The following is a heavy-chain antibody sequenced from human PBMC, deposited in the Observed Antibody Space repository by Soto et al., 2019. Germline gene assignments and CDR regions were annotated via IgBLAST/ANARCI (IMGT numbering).Heavy chain of an antibody. CDR3: ARHFGPLLLWFGELFKPFDY. V-gene: IGHV4-39*01. J-gene: IGHJ4*02. D-gene: IGHD3-10*01. CDR2: IYYSGST. CDR1: GGSISSSSYY. Sequence: SETLSLTCTVSGGSISSSSYYWGWIRQPPGKGLVWIGSIYYSGSTYYNPSLKSRVTISVDTPKNQFSLKLSSVTAADTAVYYCARHFGPLLLWFGELFKPFDYWGQGTLVTVSS.